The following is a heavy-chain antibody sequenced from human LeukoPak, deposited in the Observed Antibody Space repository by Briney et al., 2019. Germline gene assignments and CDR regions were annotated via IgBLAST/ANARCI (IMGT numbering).Heavy chain of an antibody. Sequence: GGSLRLSCAASGFTFSSYWMSWVRQAPGKGLEWVANIKQDGSEKYYVDSVKGRFTISRDNAKNSLYLQMNSLRAEDAAVYYCAREQPLAYCGGDCYSGVLDYWGQGTLVTVSS. CDR1: GFTFSSYW. J-gene: IGHJ4*02. CDR3: AREQPLAYCGGDCYSGVLDY. CDR2: IKQDGSEK. V-gene: IGHV3-7*01. D-gene: IGHD2-21*02.